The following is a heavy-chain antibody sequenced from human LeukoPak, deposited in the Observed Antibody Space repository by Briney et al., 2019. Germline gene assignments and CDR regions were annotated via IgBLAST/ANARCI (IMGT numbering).Heavy chain of an antibody. CDR3: ARVDYGSGSYFDY. CDR2: IYSGGST. J-gene: IGHJ4*02. Sequence: PGGSLRLSCAASGFTVSSNYMSWVRRAPGKGLEWVSVIYSGGSTDYADSVKGRFTISRDNSKNVLYLQLNSLRAEDTAVYYCARVDYGSGSYFDYWGQGTLVTVSS. V-gene: IGHV3-53*01. D-gene: IGHD3-10*01. CDR1: GFTVSSNY.